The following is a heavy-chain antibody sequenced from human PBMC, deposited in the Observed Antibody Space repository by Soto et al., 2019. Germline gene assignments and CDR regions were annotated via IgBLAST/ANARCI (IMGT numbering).Heavy chain of an antibody. V-gene: IGHV5-51*01. D-gene: IGHD3-22*01. Sequence: GESPKISCKGSGYSFTNYWIGWVRQMPGTGLEWMGVISPGDSYTRYSPSYQGQVTISDDKSISTAYLQWSSLKASDTAMYYCARQEAVITMIVGPLGAFDIWGQGTMVTVSS. J-gene: IGHJ3*02. CDR1: GYSFTNYW. CDR3: ARQEAVITMIVGPLGAFDI. CDR2: ISPGDSYT.